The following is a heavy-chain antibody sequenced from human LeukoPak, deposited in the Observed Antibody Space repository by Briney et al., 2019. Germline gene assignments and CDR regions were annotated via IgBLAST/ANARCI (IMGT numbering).Heavy chain of an antibody. CDR3: ARTNGGNSTGRDAFDI. V-gene: IGHV4-59*12. D-gene: IGHD4-23*01. J-gene: IGHJ3*02. CDR1: GGSISSYY. CDR2: IYYSGST. Sequence: SETLSLTCTVSGGSISSYYWSWIRQPPGKGLEWIGDIYYSGSTNYNPSLKSRVTISVDTSKNQFSLKLSSVTAADTAVYYCARTNGGNSTGRDAFDIWGQGTMVTVSS.